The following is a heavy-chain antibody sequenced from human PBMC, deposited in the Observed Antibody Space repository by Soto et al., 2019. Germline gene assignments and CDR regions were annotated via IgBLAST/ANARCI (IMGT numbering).Heavy chain of an antibody. V-gene: IGHV1-18*01. CDR1: GYTCTIYG. J-gene: IGHJ4*02. CDR3: AKDAAARPFDY. Sequence: ASVKVSCKASGYTCTIYGISGVVQSPGQGLEWMGWISAYNGNTNYAQKLQGRVTMTTDTSTSTAYMELRSLRSDDTAVYYCAKDAAARPFDYWGQGTLVTVSS. D-gene: IGHD6-6*01. CDR2: ISAYNGNT.